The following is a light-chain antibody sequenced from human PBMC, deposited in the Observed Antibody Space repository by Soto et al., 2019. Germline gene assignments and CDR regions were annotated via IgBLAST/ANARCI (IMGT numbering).Light chain of an antibody. CDR2: GAS. CDR1: QSVSSNY. V-gene: IGKV3-20*01. CDR3: QQYGSSLPWT. J-gene: IGKJ1*01. Sequence: EIVLTQSPGTLSLSPGERATLSCRASQSVSSNYLAWYQQKPGQAPRLLIYGASSRATGIPDRFSGSGSGTDFTLTINRLDPEDFAVYYCQQYGSSLPWTFGQGTKVEIK.